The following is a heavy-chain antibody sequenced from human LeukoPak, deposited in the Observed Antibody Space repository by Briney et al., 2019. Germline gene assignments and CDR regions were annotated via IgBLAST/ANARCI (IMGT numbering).Heavy chain of an antibody. V-gene: IGHV4-59*01. D-gene: IGHD4-17*01. CDR1: GGSISSYY. J-gene: IGHJ4*02. CDR2: IYYSGST. Sequence: SSETLSLTCTVSGGSISSYYWGWIRQPPGKGLEWIGYIYYSGSTNYNPSLKSRVTISVDTSKSQFSLKLSSVTAADTAVYYCARGGDYGSDFDYWGQGTLVTVSS. CDR3: ARGGDYGSDFDY.